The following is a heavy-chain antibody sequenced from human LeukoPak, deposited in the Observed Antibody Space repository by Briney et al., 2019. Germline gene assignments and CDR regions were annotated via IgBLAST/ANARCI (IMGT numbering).Heavy chain of an antibody. CDR2: IYYSGST. J-gene: IGHJ4*02. D-gene: IGHD3-9*01. V-gene: IGHV4-59*01. CDR1: GGSISSYY. Sequence: NPSETLSLTCTVSGGSISSYYWSWIRQSPGKGLEWIGYIYYSGSTNYNPSLKSRVTISVDTSKNQFSLKLSSVTAADTAVYYCARGYYDILTGYYTPSYFDYWGQGTLVTVSS. CDR3: ARGYYDILTGYYTPSYFDY.